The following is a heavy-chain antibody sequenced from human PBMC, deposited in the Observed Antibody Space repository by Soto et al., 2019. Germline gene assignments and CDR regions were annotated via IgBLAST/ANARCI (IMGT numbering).Heavy chain of an antibody. D-gene: IGHD6-19*01. CDR2: INHSGVT. Sequence: SGTLSLTCAVYGASFSGHDWSWIRQPPRKGLEWIGEINHSGVTNYKPSLKRLVTISVDTSKNQFSLQLKSVTAADTALYYCARFSGSYYYAMDVWGQGSTVT. V-gene: IGHV4-34*01. CDR1: GASFSGHD. J-gene: IGHJ6*02. CDR3: ARFSGSYYYAMDV.